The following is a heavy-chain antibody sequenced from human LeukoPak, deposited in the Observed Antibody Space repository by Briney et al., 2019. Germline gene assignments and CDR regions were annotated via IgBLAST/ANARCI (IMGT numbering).Heavy chain of an antibody. CDR1: GFTFSSYG. V-gene: IGHV3-33*01. CDR2: IWYDGSNK. J-gene: IGHJ6*03. D-gene: IGHD6-6*01. CDR3: ARDSNSSSSDYYYYYMDV. Sequence: PGRSLRLSCAASGFTFSSYGMHWVRQAPGKGLEWVAVIWYDGSNKYYADSVKGRFTISRDNSKNTLYLQMNSLRAEDTAVYYCARDSNSSSSDYYYYYMDVWGKGTTVTVSS.